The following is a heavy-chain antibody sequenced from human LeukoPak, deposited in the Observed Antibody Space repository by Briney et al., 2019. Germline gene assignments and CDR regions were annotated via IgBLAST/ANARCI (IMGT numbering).Heavy chain of an antibody. V-gene: IGHV3-21*01. CDR2: ISSSSSYI. CDR1: GFTFSSYS. D-gene: IGHD3-22*01. CDR3: ARVDYDSSGYYSY. Sequence: PGRSLRLSCAASGFTFSSYSMNWVRQAPGKGLEWVSSISSSSSYIYYADSVKGRFTISRDNAKNSLYLQMNSLRAEDTAVYYCARVDYDSSGYYSYWGQGTLVTVSS. J-gene: IGHJ4*02.